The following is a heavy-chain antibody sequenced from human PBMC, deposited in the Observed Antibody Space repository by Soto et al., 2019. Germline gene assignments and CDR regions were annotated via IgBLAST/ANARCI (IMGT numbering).Heavy chain of an antibody. J-gene: IGHJ5*02. CDR1: GGSISSYY. CDR2: IYYSGST. Sequence: PSETLSLTCTVSGGSISSYYWSWIRQPPGKGLEWIGYIYYSGSTSYNPSLKSRVTISVDTSKNQFSLKLSSVTAADTAVYYCARVGAHYYDDPRSWFDPWGQGTLVTVSS. D-gene: IGHD3-22*01. CDR3: ARVGAHYYDDPRSWFDP. V-gene: IGHV4-59*01.